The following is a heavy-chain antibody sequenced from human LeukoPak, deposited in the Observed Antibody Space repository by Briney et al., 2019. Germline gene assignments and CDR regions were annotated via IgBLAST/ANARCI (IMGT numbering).Heavy chain of an antibody. D-gene: IGHD5-18*01. J-gene: IGHJ4*02. Sequence: SETLSLTCAVYGGSFSGYYWSWIRQPPGEGLEWIGEINDSGSTNYNPSLKSRVTISVDTSNNRVSLKVDSVTAADTAVYYCARRAGYDYGQIDHWGRGTLVTVSS. CDR1: GGSFSGYY. CDR2: INDSGST. CDR3: ARRAGYDYGQIDH. V-gene: IGHV4-34*01.